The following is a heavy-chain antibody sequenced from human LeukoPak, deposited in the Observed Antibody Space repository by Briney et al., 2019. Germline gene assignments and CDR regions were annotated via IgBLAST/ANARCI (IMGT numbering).Heavy chain of an antibody. CDR3: ARVGGPDLYYYYGMDV. V-gene: IGHV4-39*01. D-gene: IGHD2-15*01. CDR2: IYYSGST. Sequence: SETLSLTCTVSGGSISSSSYYWGWIRQPPGKGLEWIGSIYYSGSTYYNPSLKSRVTISVDTSKNQFSLKLSSVTAADTAVYYCARVGGPDLYYYYGMDVWGQGTTVTVSS. CDR1: GGSISSSSYY. J-gene: IGHJ6*02.